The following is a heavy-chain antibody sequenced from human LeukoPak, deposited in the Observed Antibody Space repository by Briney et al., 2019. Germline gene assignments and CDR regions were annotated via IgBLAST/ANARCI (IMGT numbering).Heavy chain of an antibody. Sequence: GGSLRLSCDTSGFTFSTFGMHWVRQAPGGGLEWVAVIWYDGNIKFYADSVKDRFTISRDNSKNTLYLQMNSLRAEDTAVYYCARDLDLLYFDHWGQGTLVTVSS. CDR3: ARDLDLLYFDH. V-gene: IGHV3-33*01. CDR1: GFTFSTFG. J-gene: IGHJ4*02. D-gene: IGHD1-26*01. CDR2: IWYDGNIK.